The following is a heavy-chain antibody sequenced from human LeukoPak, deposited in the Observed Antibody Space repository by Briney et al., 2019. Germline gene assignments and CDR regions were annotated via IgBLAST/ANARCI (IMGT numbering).Heavy chain of an antibody. J-gene: IGHJ3*02. CDR3: ASSSSGSYYNGFDI. Sequence: PSETLSLTCTVSGGSISSYYWSWIRQPPGKGLEWIGYIFYSGSTNYNPSLKSRVTISLDTSKNHFSLKLNSVTAADTAVYYCASSSSGSYYNGFDIWGQGTMVTVAS. CDR2: IFYSGST. V-gene: IGHV4-59*01. CDR1: GGSISSYY. D-gene: IGHD3-10*01.